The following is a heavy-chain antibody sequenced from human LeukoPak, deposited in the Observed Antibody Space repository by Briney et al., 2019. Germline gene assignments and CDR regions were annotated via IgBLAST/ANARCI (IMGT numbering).Heavy chain of an antibody. CDR3: ARRPYYYDSSGYYWVLDY. D-gene: IGHD3-22*01. CDR1: GGSISSSNR. Sequence: PSGTLSLTCAVSGGSISSSNRWSWVRQPPGKGLEWIGEIYHSGSTNYNPSLKSRVTISVDKSKNQFSLKLSSVTAADTAVYYCARRPYYYDSSGYYWVLDYWGQGTLVTVSS. V-gene: IGHV4-4*02. J-gene: IGHJ4*02. CDR2: IYHSGST.